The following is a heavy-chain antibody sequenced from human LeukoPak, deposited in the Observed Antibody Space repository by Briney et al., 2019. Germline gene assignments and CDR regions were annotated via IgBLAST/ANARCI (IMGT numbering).Heavy chain of an antibody. CDR2: IYSGGST. V-gene: IGHV3-66*01. D-gene: IGHD6-25*01. Sequence: GGSLRLSCAASGFTVSSNYMSWVRQAPGKGLEWVSVIYSGGSTYYADSVKGRFTISRDNSKNTLYLQMNSLRAEDTAVYYCARERGYSSGWDRDYWGQGTLVTVSS. CDR1: GFTVSSNY. J-gene: IGHJ4*02. CDR3: ARERGYSSGWDRDY.